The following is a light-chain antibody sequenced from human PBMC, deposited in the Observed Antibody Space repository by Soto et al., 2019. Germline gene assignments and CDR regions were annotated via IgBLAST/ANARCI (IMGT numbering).Light chain of an antibody. V-gene: IGLV2-14*01. CDR1: SSDVGGYDY. J-gene: IGLJ2*01. CDR2: DVT. Sequence: QSALTQPASVSGSPGQSITISCTGSSSDVGGYDYVSWYQQHPGKAPKLMVYDVTVRPSGVSNCFSGSKSGNTASLTISGLQAEDEADYYCSSYTGAGTLGVFGGGTKVTVL. CDR3: SSYTGAGTLGV.